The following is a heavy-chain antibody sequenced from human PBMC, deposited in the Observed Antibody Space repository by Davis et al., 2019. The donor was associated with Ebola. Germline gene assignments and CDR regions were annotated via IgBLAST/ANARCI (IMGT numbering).Heavy chain of an antibody. J-gene: IGHJ2*01. D-gene: IGHD1-26*01. CDR2: ISGSGGRT. Sequence: GESLKISCVASGFTLSNDAMSWVRQAPGKGLEWVSAISGSGGRTNYADSVKGRFTISRDNSKNTRYLQMNSPRAEDTAVYYCAKDQWEDDYWYFDHWGRGTLVTVSS. V-gene: IGHV3-23*01. CDR1: GFTLSNDA. CDR3: AKDQWEDDYWYFDH.